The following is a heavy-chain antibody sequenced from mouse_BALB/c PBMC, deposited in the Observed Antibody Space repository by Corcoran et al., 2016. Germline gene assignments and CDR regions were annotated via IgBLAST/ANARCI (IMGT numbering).Heavy chain of an antibody. J-gene: IGHJ3*01. D-gene: IGHD2-4*01. CDR1: GFNIKDTY. CDR2: IDPANGNT. Sequence: EVQLQQSGAELVKPGASVKLSCTASGFNIKDTYMHWVKQRPEQGLEWIGRIDPANGNTKYDPKFQGKATITADTSSNTAYLQLSSLTSEDTVVYYCARNGYDYDEKVRAGFAYWGQGTLVTVSA. CDR3: ARNGYDYDEKVRAGFAY. V-gene: IGHV14-3*02.